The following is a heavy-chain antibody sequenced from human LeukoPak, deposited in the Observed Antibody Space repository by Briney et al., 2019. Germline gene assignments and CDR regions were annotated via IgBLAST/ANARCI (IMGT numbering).Heavy chain of an antibody. Sequence: ASVKVSCKASGYTFTSYGISWVRQAPGQGLEWMGWISAYNGNTNYAQKFQGRVTMTRDTSISTAYMELSRLRSDDTAVYYCARDYDFWSGYYRPYWFDPWGQGTLVTVSS. J-gene: IGHJ5*02. CDR3: ARDYDFWSGYYRPYWFDP. D-gene: IGHD3-3*01. CDR1: GYTFTSYG. CDR2: ISAYNGNT. V-gene: IGHV1-18*01.